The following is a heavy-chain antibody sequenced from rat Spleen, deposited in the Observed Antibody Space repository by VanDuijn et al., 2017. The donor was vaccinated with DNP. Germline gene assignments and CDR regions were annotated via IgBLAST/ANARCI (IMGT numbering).Heavy chain of an antibody. J-gene: IGHJ2*01. CDR3: TTLNSGTYDS. V-gene: IGHV5S13*01. D-gene: IGHD1-3*01. CDR1: GFTFINYG. CDR2: ISTTGGKT. Sequence: EVQLVESGGGLVQPGGSLKLSCATSGFTFINYGMAWVRQAPTKDLEWVAIISTTGGKTDYRDSVKGRFTVSRDNAKSSLYLHMDSLRSEDTATYYCTTLNSGTYDSWGQGVMVTVSS.